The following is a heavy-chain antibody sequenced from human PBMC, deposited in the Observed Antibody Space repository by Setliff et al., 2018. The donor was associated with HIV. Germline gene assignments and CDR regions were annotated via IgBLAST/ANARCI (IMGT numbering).Heavy chain of an antibody. V-gene: IGHV4-59*12. J-gene: IGHJ4*02. D-gene: IGHD1-20*01. CDR2: IYYTGST. CDR1: GGSISNYY. CDR3: ARASITGTTWGMDY. Sequence: PSETLSLTCTISGGSISNYYWSWLRQPPGKELAWIGFIYYTGSTNYNPSLKSRVTMSVDASKNHFSLRLNSVTAADTAVYSCARASITGTTWGMDYWGQGTLVTVSS.